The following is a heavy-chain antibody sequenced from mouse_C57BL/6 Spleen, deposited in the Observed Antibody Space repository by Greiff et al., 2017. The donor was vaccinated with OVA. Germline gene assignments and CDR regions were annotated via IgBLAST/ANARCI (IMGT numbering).Heavy chain of an antibody. CDR2: ISSGGDYI. CDR3: TRAQSQLGRGYFDV. D-gene: IGHD4-1*02. CDR1: GFTFSSYA. J-gene: IGHJ1*03. Sequence: EVMLVESGEGLVKPGGSLKLSCAASGFTFSSYAMSWVRQTPEKRLEWVAYISSGGDYIYYADTVKGRFTISRDNARNTLYLQMSSLKSEDTAMYYCTRAQSQLGRGYFDVWGTGTTVTVSS. V-gene: IGHV5-9-1*02.